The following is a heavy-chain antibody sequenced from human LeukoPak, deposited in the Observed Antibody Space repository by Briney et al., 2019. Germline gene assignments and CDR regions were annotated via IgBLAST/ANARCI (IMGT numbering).Heavy chain of an antibody. CDR2: TSAYNGNT. CDR3: ARDWFGSYDFWSGYPSNWFDP. CDR1: GYTFTDYY. Sequence: ASVKVSCKASGYTFTDYYMHWVRQAPGQGLEWMGWTSAYNGNTNYAQKLQGRVTMTTDTSTSTAYMELRSLRSDDTAVYYCARDWFGSYDFWSGYPSNWFDPWGQGTLVTVSS. V-gene: IGHV1-18*04. D-gene: IGHD3-3*01. J-gene: IGHJ5*02.